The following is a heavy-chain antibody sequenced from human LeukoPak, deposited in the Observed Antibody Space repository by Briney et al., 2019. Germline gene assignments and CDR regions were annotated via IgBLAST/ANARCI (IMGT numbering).Heavy chain of an antibody. Sequence: ASVKVSCKASGYTFTSYGISWVRQAPGQGLEWMGWISAYNGNTNYAQKLQGRVTMTTDTSTSTAYMELSSLRSEDTAVYYCARGVSSSWLQPYFDYWGQGTLVTVSS. CDR3: ARGVSSSWLQPYFDY. J-gene: IGHJ4*02. CDR1: GYTFTSYG. V-gene: IGHV1-18*01. CDR2: ISAYNGNT. D-gene: IGHD6-13*01.